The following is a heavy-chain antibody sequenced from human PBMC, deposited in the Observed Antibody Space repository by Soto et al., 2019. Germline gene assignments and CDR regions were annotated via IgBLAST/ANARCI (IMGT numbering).Heavy chain of an antibody. CDR2: ISYDGSNK. J-gene: IGHJ6*02. CDR3: ARGYCSGGSCYDIYYYYYGMDV. D-gene: IGHD2-15*01. Sequence: GGSLRLSCAASGFTFSSYAMHWVRQAPGKGLEWVAVISYDGSNKYYADSVKGRFTISRDNSKNTLYLQMNSLRAEDTAVYYCARGYCSGGSCYDIYYYYYGMDVWGQGTTVTVSS. CDR1: GFTFSSYA. V-gene: IGHV3-30-3*01.